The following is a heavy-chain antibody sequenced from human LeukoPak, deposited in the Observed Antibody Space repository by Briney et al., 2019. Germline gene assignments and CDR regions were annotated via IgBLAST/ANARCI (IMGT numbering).Heavy chain of an antibody. CDR1: GFTFSSYT. J-gene: IGHJ4*02. CDR2: IFPSSDEI. CDR3: ATYRQIQVPFEF. Sequence: GGSLRLSCAASGFTFSSYTMNWVRQAPGKGLEWVSSIFPSSDEIHYADSVKGRFTISRDNSRSTLSLQMDSLRAEDTATYYCATYRQIQVPFEFWGQGTLVTVSS. V-gene: IGHV3-21*04. D-gene: IGHD5-18*01.